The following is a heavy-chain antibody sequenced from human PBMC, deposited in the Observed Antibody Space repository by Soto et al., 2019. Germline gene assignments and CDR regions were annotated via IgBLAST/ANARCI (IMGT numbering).Heavy chain of an antibody. CDR2: IYSGGTT. D-gene: IGHD3-3*01. CDR3: ARSTEWNAFDL. Sequence: EEQLVETGGGLIQPGGSLRLSCAVSGFTVILDYMNWVRQAPGKGLEWVSVIYSGGTTYHADSVKGRFTISRDNSGNTLFLQMNSLRAEDTAMYYCARSTEWNAFDLWGQGTMVTVSS. V-gene: IGHV3-53*02. J-gene: IGHJ3*01. CDR1: GFTVILDY.